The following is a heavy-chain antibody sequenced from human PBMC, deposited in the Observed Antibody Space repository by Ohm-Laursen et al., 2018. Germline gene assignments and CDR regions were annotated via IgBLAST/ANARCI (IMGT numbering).Heavy chain of an antibody. CDR2: ISYSGST. D-gene: IGHD6-19*01. V-gene: IGHV4-59*12. CDR1: GGSISSYY. J-gene: IGHJ3*02. Sequence: GTLSLTCTVSGGSISSYYWSWIRQPPGKGLEWIGYISYSGSTNYNPSLKSRVTISVDTSKNQFSLKLSSVTAADTAVYYCARVKQWLIYAFDIWGQGTMVTVSS. CDR3: ARVKQWLIYAFDI.